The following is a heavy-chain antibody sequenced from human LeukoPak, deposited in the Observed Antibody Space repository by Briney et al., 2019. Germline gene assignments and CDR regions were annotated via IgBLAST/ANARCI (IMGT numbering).Heavy chain of an antibody. V-gene: IGHV1-8*01. CDR1: GYPFTSFD. Sequence: ASVKVSCKTSGYPFTSFDIPWVRQAAGHGLEWMSWMTPNSEKRGYAQKFQGRVTMTADTSIDTAYMELMSLTSDDTAVYYCARGDLHFDYWGQGTLVTVSS. CDR2: MTPNSEKR. CDR3: ARGDLHFDY. J-gene: IGHJ4*02.